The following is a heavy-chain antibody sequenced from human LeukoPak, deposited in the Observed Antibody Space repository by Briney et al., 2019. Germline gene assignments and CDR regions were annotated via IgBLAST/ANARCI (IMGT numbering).Heavy chain of an antibody. Sequence: PGGSLRLSCAASGFTFSNFDMSWVRQAPGRGLEWVTAINSSGSTTYYADSVRVRFTISRDNSGNTLFLHMHSLRDEDTAVYHYAQPHSSGTYYIYFDYWGQGTLVSVSS. V-gene: IGHV3-23*01. CDR3: AQPHSSGTYYIYFDY. J-gene: IGHJ4*02. D-gene: IGHD3-10*01. CDR2: INSSGSTT. CDR1: GFTFSNFD.